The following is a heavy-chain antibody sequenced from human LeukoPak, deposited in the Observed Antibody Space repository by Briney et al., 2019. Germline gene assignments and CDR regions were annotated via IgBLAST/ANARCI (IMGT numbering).Heavy chain of an antibody. V-gene: IGHV4-59*01. CDR1: GGSISSYY. Sequence: SETLSLTCTVSGGSISSYYWSWIRQPPGKGLEWIGYIYYSGSTNYNPSLKSRVTISVDTSKNQFSLKLSSVTAADTAVYYCARGGGSGGHYYWGQGTLVTVSS. CDR2: IYYSGST. J-gene: IGHJ4*02. D-gene: IGHD3-10*01. CDR3: ARGGGSGGHYY.